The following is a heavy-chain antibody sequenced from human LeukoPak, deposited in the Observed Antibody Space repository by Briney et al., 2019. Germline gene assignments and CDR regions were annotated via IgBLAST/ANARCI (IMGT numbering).Heavy chain of an antibody. J-gene: IGHJ5*02. V-gene: IGHV3-21*01. CDR2: ITSSSSYI. D-gene: IGHD3-3*01. Sequence: GGSLRLSCAVSGFTFSSYTMNWVRQAPGKGLGWVSSITSSSSYIYYVDSGKGRFTLSRDNAKNSLYLQMDSLRAEDSAVYYCARVRGYYNWFDPWGQGTLVTVSS. CDR3: ARVRGYYNWFDP. CDR1: GFTFSSYT.